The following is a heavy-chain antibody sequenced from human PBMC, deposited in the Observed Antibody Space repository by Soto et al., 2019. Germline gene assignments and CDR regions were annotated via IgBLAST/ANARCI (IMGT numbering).Heavy chain of an antibody. Sequence: QVQLQESGPGLVKSSGTLSLTCAVSGDSISSPHWWSWVRQPPGKGLEWIGEIYHSGTTNYNPSLKCRITMSVDKSKNQLSLMLSSVTAADTAVYYCARLGTRFYFQHWGQGTLVTVSS. V-gene: IGHV4-4*02. CDR2: IYHSGTT. J-gene: IGHJ1*01. CDR1: GDSISSPHW. D-gene: IGHD1-1*01. CDR3: ARLGTRFYFQH.